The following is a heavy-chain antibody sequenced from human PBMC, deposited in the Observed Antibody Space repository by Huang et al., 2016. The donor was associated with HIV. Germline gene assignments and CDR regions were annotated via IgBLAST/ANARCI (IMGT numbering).Heavy chain of an antibody. Sequence: EVQLLESGGRLVRPGGSLRLSCVASGFNCRDHAMRWVRQARGGGVGGVVAIGGRGEGTYLAGSVKGRFTISRDNFKNTVYLQLSSLRAEDTAVYYCARWIRGYCSDNNCYGGFDYWGRGTLVTVS. J-gene: IGHJ4*02. CDR2: IGGRGEGT. V-gene: IGHV3-23*01. D-gene: IGHD2-15*01. CDR1: GFNCRDHA. CDR3: ARWIRGYCSDNNCYGGFDY.